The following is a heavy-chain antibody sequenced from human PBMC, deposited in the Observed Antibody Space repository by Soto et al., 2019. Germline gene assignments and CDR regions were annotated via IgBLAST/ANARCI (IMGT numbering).Heavy chain of an antibody. V-gene: IGHV3-48*03. CDR1: GFTFSSYE. Sequence: EVQLVESGGGLVQPGGSLRLSCAASGFTFSSYEMNWVRQAPGKGLEWVSYISSSGSTIYYADSVKGRFTISRDNAKNSLYLQMNSLRAEDTAVYYFAREASLNRLYYYGMDVWGQGTTVTVSS. CDR3: AREASLNRLYYYGMDV. CDR2: ISSSGSTI. J-gene: IGHJ6*02.